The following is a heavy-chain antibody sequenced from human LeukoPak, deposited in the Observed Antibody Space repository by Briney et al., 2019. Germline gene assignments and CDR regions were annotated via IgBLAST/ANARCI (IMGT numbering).Heavy chain of an antibody. J-gene: IGHJ4*02. CDR1: GFSFNNYA. Sequence: PGGSLRLSCAASGFSFNNYAMSWVRQAPGKGLEWVSAISTTGGSTYYADSVKGRFTVSRDNSKNTLSLQMDSLRVEHTALYYCAKDWTTVVTPKGYYFDSWGQGTLVTVSS. CDR3: AKDWTTVVTPKGYYFDS. D-gene: IGHD4-23*01. CDR2: ISTTGGST. V-gene: IGHV3-23*01.